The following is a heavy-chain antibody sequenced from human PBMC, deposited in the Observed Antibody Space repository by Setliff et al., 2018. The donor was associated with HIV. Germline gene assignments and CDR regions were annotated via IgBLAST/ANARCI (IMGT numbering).Heavy chain of an antibody. CDR1: GGSISSYY. V-gene: IGHV4-59*01. Sequence: ETLSLTCTVSGGSISSYYWSWIRQPPGKGLEWIGYIYYSGSTNYNPSLKSRVTISVDTSKNQFSLKLSSVTAADTAVYYCARGAGAVAGTERWFDPWGQGTLVTVS. CDR2: IYYSGST. D-gene: IGHD6-19*01. J-gene: IGHJ5*02. CDR3: ARGAGAVAGTERWFDP.